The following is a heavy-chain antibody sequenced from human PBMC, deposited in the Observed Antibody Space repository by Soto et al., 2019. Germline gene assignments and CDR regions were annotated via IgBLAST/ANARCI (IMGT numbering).Heavy chain of an antibody. Sequence: VQRVQSGDEVKKPGASAKVSCKASGDILTTYAITWLRQAPGQGLEWMGWISAYNGNTNYAQKFQGRVAMTTHKSTGTVYRELRSLMSDDTAVYYCVEVAVPPHCCLDSWGQGTLVSVSS. J-gene: IGHJ5*01. D-gene: IGHD6-19*01. CDR2: ISAYNGNT. V-gene: IGHV1-18*04. CDR3: VEVAVPPHCCLDS. CDR1: GDILTTYA.